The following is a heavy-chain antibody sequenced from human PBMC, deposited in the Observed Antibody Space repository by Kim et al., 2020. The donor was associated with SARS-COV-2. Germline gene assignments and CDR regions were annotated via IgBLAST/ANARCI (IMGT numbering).Heavy chain of an antibody. D-gene: IGHD4-17*01. CDR2: IYTSGST. J-gene: IGHJ4*02. CDR3: ARDPNLYYGDYFDY. V-gene: IGHV4-61*02. Sequence: SETLSLTCTVSGGSISSGSYYWSWIRQPAGKGLEWIGRIYTSGSTNYNPSLKSRVTISVDTSKNQFSLKLSSVTAADTAVYYCARDPNLYYGDYFDYWGQGTLVTVSS. CDR1: GGSISSGSYY.